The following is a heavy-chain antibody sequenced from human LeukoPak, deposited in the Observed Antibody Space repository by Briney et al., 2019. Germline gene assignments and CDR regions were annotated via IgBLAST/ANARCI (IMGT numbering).Heavy chain of an antibody. V-gene: IGHV3-30*18. CDR1: GFSFSSYN. D-gene: IGHD1-26*01. J-gene: IGHJ4*02. Sequence: GTSLRLSCAASGFSFSSYNFHWVRQAPGKGLKWLGFISYDGNIKYEDSVKGRFTISRDNSKNTLYLQMNSLRAEDTAVYYCAKDPQPWYSGSFGLPFDYWGQGTLVTVSS. CDR2: ISYDGNIK. CDR3: AKDPQPWYSGSFGLPFDY.